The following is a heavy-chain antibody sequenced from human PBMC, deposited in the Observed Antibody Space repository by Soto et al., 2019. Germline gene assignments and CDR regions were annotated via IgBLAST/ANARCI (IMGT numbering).Heavy chain of an antibody. D-gene: IGHD5-18*01. CDR1: GYIFSTYH. CDR2: ITPSGGTT. Sequence: ASVKVSCKASGYIFSTYHLHWVRQAPGQGLEWMGIITPSGGTTSYAQKFQGRVTMTRDTSTSTVYMELNSLRAEDTAVYYCAKAAAQLWLWVYWGQGTLVTVSS. J-gene: IGHJ4*02. CDR3: AKAAAQLWLWVY. V-gene: IGHV1-46*01.